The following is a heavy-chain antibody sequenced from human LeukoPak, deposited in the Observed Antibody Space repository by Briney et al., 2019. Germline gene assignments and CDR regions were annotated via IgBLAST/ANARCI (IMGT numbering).Heavy chain of an antibody. CDR1: GFSFSSYE. V-gene: IGHV3-48*03. Sequence: GGSLRLSCVASGFSFSSYEINWVRQAPGRGLEWVSYISSSGSTIYYADSVKGRFTISRENAKNSLYLQMNSLRPEDTAVYYCARFGYNEFDYWGQGTLVTVS. J-gene: IGHJ4*02. D-gene: IGHD5-24*01. CDR3: ARFGYNEFDY. CDR2: ISSSGSTI.